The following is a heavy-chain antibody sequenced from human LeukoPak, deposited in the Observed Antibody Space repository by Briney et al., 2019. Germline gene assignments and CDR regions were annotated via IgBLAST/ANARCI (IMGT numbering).Heavy chain of an antibody. CDR2: ISAYKGDT. V-gene: IGHV1-18*01. Sequence: ASVKVSCKASGYTFSIYGISWVRQAPGQGLEWMGWISAYKGDTNYAQNFQGRVTMTTDTSTSTAYMELRSLRSDDTAVYYCARDVITAFSTSPWRGFDYWGQGTLVIVSS. CDR1: GYTFSIYG. J-gene: IGHJ4*02. CDR3: ARDVITAFSTSPWRGFDY. D-gene: IGHD6-6*01.